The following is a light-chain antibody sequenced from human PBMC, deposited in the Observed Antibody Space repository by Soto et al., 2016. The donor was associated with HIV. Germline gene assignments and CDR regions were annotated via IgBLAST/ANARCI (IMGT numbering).Light chain of an antibody. J-gene: IGKJ2*01. CDR2: EAS. CDR3: QQYKSLYT. V-gene: IGKV1-8*01. Sequence: AIRMTQSPSSFSASTGDRVTITCRASQGISSYLAWYQQKPGKAPKLLIYEASSLESGVPSRFSARGFGTEFTLTINGLQPDDFATYYCQQYKSLYTFGHGTKLEIK. CDR1: QGISSY.